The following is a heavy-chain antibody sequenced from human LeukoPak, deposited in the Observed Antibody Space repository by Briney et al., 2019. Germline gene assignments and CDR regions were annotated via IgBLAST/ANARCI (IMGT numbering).Heavy chain of an antibody. CDR2: INPNSGGT. CDR1: GYTFTGYY. Sequence: ASVKVSCKASGYTFTGYYMHWVRQAPGQGLEWMGWINPNSGGTNYAQKFQGRVTMTRDTSISTAYMELSRPRSDDTAVYYCARDPIAAYDILTGFWFDPWGQGTLVTVSS. J-gene: IGHJ5*02. CDR3: ARDPIAAYDILTGFWFDP. V-gene: IGHV1-2*02. D-gene: IGHD3-9*01.